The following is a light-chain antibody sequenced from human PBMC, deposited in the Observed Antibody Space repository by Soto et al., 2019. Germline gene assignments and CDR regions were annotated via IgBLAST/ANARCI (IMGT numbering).Light chain of an antibody. V-gene: IGKV1-5*01. CDR1: QSISSG. J-gene: IGKJ1*01. Sequence: DIQLTQSPSTLSASVGDRVTITCRASQSISSGLAWYKQKPGKAPKRLIYDASSLESGVQSRFSGSGSGTEFTLTISSLKPDEFATDYCQQYNSYWTFGQGTKVDIK. CDR3: QQYNSYWT. CDR2: DAS.